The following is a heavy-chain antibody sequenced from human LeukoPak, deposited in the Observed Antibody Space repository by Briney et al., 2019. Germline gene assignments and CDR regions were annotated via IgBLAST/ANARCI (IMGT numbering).Heavy chain of an antibody. CDR2: ISSSGSTI. CDR3: ASAEGANSIDY. D-gene: IGHD4/OR15-4a*01. Sequence: GGSLRLSCAASGFTFSDYYMSWIRQAPGKGLEWVSYISSSGSTIYYADSVKGRFTTSRDNAKNSLYLQMNSLRAEDTAVYYCASAEGANSIDYWGQGTLVTVSS. CDR1: GFTFSDYY. V-gene: IGHV3-11*04. J-gene: IGHJ4*02.